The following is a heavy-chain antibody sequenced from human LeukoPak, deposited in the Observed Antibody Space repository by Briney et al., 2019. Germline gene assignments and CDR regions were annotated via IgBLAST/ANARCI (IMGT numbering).Heavy chain of an antibody. CDR2: ISGSGGNT. J-gene: IGHJ4*02. D-gene: IGHD4-23*01. CDR3: AKDAYGGPYYFDY. Sequence: GGSLRLSCAAAGFTFSCYAMRGVRQARGGGLEWCSAISGSGGNTHYPDSVKGRFTIHRDNSKNTLYLQMNSLRAEDTAVYYCAKDAYGGPYYFDYWGQGTLVTVSS. CDR1: GFTFSCYA. V-gene: IGHV3-23*01.